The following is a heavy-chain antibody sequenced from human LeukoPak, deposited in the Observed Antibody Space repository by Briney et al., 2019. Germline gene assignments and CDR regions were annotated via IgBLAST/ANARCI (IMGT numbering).Heavy chain of an antibody. V-gene: IGHV3-21*06. D-gene: IGHD1-26*01. CDR2: ISSLGSYM. Sequence: GGSLRLSCAASGFIFSDHSVNWVRQAPGQGLEWVSSISSLGSYMYYADSLKGRFTVSRDNAKNSLYLQMNSLRVEDTAVYYCARWVNSGSYKLYYGLDVWGQGTTVTASS. CDR3: ARWVNSGSYKLYYGLDV. J-gene: IGHJ6*02. CDR1: GFIFSDHS.